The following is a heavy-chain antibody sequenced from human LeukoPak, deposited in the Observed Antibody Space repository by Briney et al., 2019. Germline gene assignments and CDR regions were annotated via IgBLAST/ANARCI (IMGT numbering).Heavy chain of an antibody. CDR3: ARPGGAAAGPWDY. Sequence: SETLSLTCAVYGGSFSGYYWSWIRQPPGKGLEWIGEINHSGSTNYNPSLKSRVTISVDTSKNQFSLKLSSVTAADTAVYYCARPGGAAAGPWDYWGQGTLVTVSS. CDR1: GGSFSGYY. J-gene: IGHJ4*02. CDR2: INHSGST. D-gene: IGHD6-13*01. V-gene: IGHV4-34*01.